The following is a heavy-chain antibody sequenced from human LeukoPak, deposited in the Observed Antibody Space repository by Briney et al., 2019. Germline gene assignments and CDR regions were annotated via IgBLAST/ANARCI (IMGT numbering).Heavy chain of an antibody. Sequence: GGSLRLSCAASGFTFSSYWVNWARQAPGKGLEWVASINHNGNVNYYVDSVKGRFTISRDNAKNSLYLQMSNLRAEDTAVYFCARGGGLDVWGQGATVTVSS. CDR2: INHNGNVN. V-gene: IGHV3-7*03. D-gene: IGHD3-16*01. CDR3: ARGGGLDV. CDR1: GFTFSSYW. J-gene: IGHJ6*02.